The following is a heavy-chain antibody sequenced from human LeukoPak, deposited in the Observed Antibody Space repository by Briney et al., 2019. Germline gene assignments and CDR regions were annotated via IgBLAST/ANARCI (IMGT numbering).Heavy chain of an antibody. V-gene: IGHV1-24*01. J-gene: IGHJ4*02. Sequence: ASVKVSCKVSGYTLTELSMHWVRQAPGKGLEWMGGFDPEDGETIYAQKFQGRVTITRNTSISTAYMELSSLRSEDTAVYYCARVGFDYWGQGTLVTVSS. CDR3: ARVGFDY. CDR2: FDPEDGET. CDR1: GYTLTELS.